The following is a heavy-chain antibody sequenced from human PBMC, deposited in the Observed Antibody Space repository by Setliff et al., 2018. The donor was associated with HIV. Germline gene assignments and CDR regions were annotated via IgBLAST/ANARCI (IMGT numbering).Heavy chain of an antibody. CDR1: GYTFTNYD. J-gene: IGHJ3*02. CDR2: MNPNSGNT. V-gene: IGHV1-8*02. CDR3: ARVTPYCGGDCFDAFDI. D-gene: IGHD2-21*02. Sequence: ASVKVSCKASGYTFTNYDINWVRQATGQGLEWMGWMNPNSGNTGCAQKFLGRVTMTRNTSISTAYMELRSLRSEDTAVYFCARVTPYCGGDCFDAFDIWGQGTMVTVSS.